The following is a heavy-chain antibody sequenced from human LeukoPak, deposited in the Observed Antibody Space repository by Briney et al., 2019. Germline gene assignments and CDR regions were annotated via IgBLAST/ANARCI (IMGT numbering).Heavy chain of an antibody. Sequence: SVKVSCKASGGTFSSYTISWVRQAPGQGLEWMGRIIPILGIANYAQKFQGRVTITADKSTSTAYMELSSLRSEDTAVYYCARSYCSSTSCFLQHPVDYWGQGTLVTVSS. CDR2: IIPILGIA. V-gene: IGHV1-69*02. CDR1: GGTFSSYT. D-gene: IGHD2-2*01. J-gene: IGHJ4*02. CDR3: ARSYCSSTSCFLQHPVDY.